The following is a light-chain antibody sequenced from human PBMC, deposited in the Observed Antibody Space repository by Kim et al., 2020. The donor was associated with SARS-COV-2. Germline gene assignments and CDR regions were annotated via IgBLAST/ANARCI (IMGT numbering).Light chain of an antibody. V-gene: IGKV4-1*01. J-gene: IGKJ2*01. CDR3: QQYYSTPYT. CDR2: WAS. Sequence: DIVMTQSPDSLAVSLGERATINCKSSQSVLYSSNNKTYLAWYQRKPGQPPNLLIYWASTRESGVPDRFSGSGSGTDFTLTISSLQAEDVAVYYCQQYYSTPYTFGQGTKVDIK. CDR1: QSVLYSSNNKTY.